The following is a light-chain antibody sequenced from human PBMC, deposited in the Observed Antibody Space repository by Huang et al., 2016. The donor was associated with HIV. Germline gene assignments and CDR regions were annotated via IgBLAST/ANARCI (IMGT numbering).Light chain of an antibody. J-gene: IGKJ1*01. CDR1: QSVNSN. Sequence: EIVMTQSPGTLSVSPGERVTLSCRASQSVNSNLAWDQQKPGPAPSLLIYGASSSASGLPARFSGSGSGTEFTLTISSLQSGDFAVYYCQQYDNWPGTFGQGTKVEIK. V-gene: IGKV3-15*01. CDR3: QQYDNWPGT. CDR2: GAS.